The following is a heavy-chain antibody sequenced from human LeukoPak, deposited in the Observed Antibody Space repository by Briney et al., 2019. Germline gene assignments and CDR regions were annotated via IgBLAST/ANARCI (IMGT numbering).Heavy chain of an antibody. CDR1: GYTFTSYD. CDR3: ARRWIQCGDYGFQRASDI. Sequence: GASVKVSCKASGYTFTSYDINWVRQATGQGLEWMGWMNPNSGNTGYAQKFQGRVTMTRNTSISTAYMELSSLRSEDTAVYYCARRWIQCGDYGFQRASDIWGQGTMVTVSS. J-gene: IGHJ3*02. D-gene: IGHD4-17*01. V-gene: IGHV1-8*01. CDR2: MNPNSGNT.